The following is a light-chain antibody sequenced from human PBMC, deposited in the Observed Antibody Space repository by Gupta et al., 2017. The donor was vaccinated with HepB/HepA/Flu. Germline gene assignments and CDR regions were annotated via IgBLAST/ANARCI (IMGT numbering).Light chain of an antibody. CDR3: YSHAGRKV. V-gene: IGLV2-23*02. Sequence: QSALTQPASVSGSPGQSITISCTGTSSDVGNYKFVSWYQQHPGKAPKLLIYEVTKRPSGVSYRFSGSKSGNTASLTISGLQAGDEGDYFCYSHAGRKVFGGGTKLTVL. J-gene: IGLJ2*01. CDR2: EVT. CDR1: SSDVGNYKF.